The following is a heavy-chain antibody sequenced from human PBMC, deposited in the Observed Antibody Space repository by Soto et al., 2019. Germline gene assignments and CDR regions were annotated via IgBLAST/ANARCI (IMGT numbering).Heavy chain of an antibody. CDR1: GFTFSDYG. CDR2: ISYDGSKK. CDR3: AKDQGWLQVTGHFDY. V-gene: IGHV3-30*18. Sequence: QVQLVESGGGVVQPGRSLRLSCAASGFTFSDYGMHWVRQAPGKGLEWVALISYDGSKKYYVDSVKGRFTISRDNSNITLYLQMNSLRAEDTTVYYCAKDQGWLQVTGHFDYWGQGTQVTVSS. J-gene: IGHJ4*02. D-gene: IGHD5-12*01.